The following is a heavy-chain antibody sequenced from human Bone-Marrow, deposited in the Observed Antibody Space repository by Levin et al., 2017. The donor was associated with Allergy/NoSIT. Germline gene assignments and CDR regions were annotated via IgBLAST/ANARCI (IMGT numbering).Heavy chain of an antibody. D-gene: IGHD3-10*01. CDR3: ARDQYGSGYGMDV. J-gene: IGHJ6*02. CDR2: ISSGGDSK. Sequence: GESLKISCAASGFTFSSYSMNWVRQAPGKGLEWVSDISSGGDSKSYPDLWKGRFTISRDNAKNSLYLQMNSLRDEDTAVYYCARDQYGSGYGMDVWGQGTTVTVSS. CDR1: GFTFSSYS. V-gene: IGHV3-48*02.